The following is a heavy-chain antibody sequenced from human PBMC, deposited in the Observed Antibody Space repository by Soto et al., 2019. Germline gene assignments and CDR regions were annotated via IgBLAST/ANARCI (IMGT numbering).Heavy chain of an antibody. CDR2: ISGGGGST. D-gene: IGHD2-15*01. Sequence: VSLRLSCAASGFTFSSYAMNWVRRTPGKGLEWVSGISGGGGSTYYADSVKGRFTISRDNSKNTLYLQMNSLRAEDTAVYYCAKANVYLPTRYCSRGSCYSGFLDCWGQGNLVTVSS. CDR3: AKANVYLPTRYCSRGSCYSGFLDC. J-gene: IGHJ4*02. V-gene: IGHV3-23*01. CDR1: GFTFSSYA.